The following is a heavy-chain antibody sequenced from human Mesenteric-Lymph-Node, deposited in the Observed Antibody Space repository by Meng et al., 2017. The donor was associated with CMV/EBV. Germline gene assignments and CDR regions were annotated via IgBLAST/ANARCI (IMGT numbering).Heavy chain of an antibody. J-gene: IGHJ4*02. CDR3: ATGYCSGTTCYRAY. Sequence: GESLKISCAASGFTFSSYAMHWVRQAPGKGLEWVAVISFDGSNKYYAESVKGRFTISRDNSKNTLDLQMNSLRAEDTAVYYCATGYCSGTTCYRAYLGQGTLVTVSS. CDR1: GFTFSSYA. D-gene: IGHD2-2*02. V-gene: IGHV3-30-3*01. CDR2: ISFDGSNK.